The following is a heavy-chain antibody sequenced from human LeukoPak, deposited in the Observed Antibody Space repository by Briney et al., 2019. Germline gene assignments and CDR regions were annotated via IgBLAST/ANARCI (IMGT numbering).Heavy chain of an antibody. CDR2: FDPEDGET. V-gene: IGHV1-24*01. D-gene: IGHD6-13*01. Sequence: ASVKVSCKVSGYTLTELSMHWVRQAPGKGLEWMGGFDPEDGETIYAQKFQGRVTMTEDTSTDTAYMELSSLRSEDTAVYYCATGLAAPRPGGYYYYMDVWGKGTTVTVSS. CDR1: GYTLTELS. J-gene: IGHJ6*03. CDR3: ATGLAAPRPGGYYYYMDV.